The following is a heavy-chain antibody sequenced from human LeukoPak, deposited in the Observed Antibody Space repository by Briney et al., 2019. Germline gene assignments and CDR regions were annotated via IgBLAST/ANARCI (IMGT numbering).Heavy chain of an antibody. CDR1: GFTFSSYE. Sequence: GGSLRLSCAASGFTFSSYEMNWVRQAPGKGLEWVSYISSSGSTIYYADSVKGRFTISRDNAKNSLYLQMNSLRAEDTAVYYCAREYRDGYTYYFDYWGQGTLVTVSS. D-gene: IGHD5-24*01. V-gene: IGHV3-48*03. CDR3: AREYRDGYTYYFDY. J-gene: IGHJ4*02. CDR2: ISSSGSTI.